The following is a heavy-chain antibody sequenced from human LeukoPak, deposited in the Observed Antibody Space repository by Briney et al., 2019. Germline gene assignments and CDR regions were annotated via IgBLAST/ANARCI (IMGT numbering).Heavy chain of an antibody. J-gene: IGHJ4*02. Sequence: GGSLRLSCAASGFTFSSYAMSWVRQAPGKGLEWVSAISGSGGSTCYADSVKGRFTISRDNSKNTLYLQMNSLRAEDTAVYYCVKDLPKSVVVTAILDYWGQGTLVTVSS. CDR2: ISGSGGST. CDR1: GFTFSSYA. V-gene: IGHV3-23*01. CDR3: VKDLPKSVVVTAILDY. D-gene: IGHD2-21*02.